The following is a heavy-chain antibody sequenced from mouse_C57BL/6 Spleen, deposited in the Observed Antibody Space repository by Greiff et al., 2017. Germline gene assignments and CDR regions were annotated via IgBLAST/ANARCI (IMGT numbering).Heavy chain of an antibody. CDR2: ISDGGSYT. CDR1: GFTFSSYA. J-gene: IGHJ1*03. V-gene: IGHV5-4*01. Sequence: EVKLMESGGGLVKPGGSLKLSCAASGFTFSSYAMSWVRQTPEKRLEWVATISDGGSYTYYPDNVKGRFTISRDNAKNNLYLQMSHLKSEDTAMYYCARDEGVLGYFDVWGTGTTVTVSS. CDR3: ARDEGVLGYFDV.